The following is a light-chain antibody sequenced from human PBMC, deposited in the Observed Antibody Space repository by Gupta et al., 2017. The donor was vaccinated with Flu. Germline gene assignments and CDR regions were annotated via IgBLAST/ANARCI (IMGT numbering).Light chain of an antibody. Sequence: GLKSLAWCQQLPSQAPVQIVYYYRAPHSWFPQRFSGSTSGITSTLPTNRVDAGDEADYYCQACYSTNSRAFFGAGTKLTVL. CDR3: QACYSTNSRAF. CDR1: GLKS. V-gene: IGLV3-21*01. CDR2: YYR. J-gene: IGLJ1*01.